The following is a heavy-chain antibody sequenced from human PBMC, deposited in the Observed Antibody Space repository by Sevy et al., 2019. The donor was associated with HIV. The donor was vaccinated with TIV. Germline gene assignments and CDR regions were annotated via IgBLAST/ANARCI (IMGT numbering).Heavy chain of an antibody. CDR3: ARDKKNWNDGLFDP. J-gene: IGHJ5*02. CDR1: GGSISNYY. CDR2: IYYSGGT. V-gene: IGHV4-59*13. Sequence: SETLSLTCTISGGSISNYYWSWIRQAPGKGLEWIGYIYYSGGTNYNPSLKSRVTISVDTSKNQFSLKLSSVTAADTAVYYCARDKKNWNDGLFDPWGQGTLVTVSS. D-gene: IGHD1-1*01.